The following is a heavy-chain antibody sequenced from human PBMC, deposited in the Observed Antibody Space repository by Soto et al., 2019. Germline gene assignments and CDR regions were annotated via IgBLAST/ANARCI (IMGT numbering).Heavy chain of an antibody. CDR1: GYSFSSIG. V-gene: IGHV1-18*01. CDR3: ARDVDGSGSYFTDY. D-gene: IGHD3-10*01. J-gene: IGHJ4*02. Sequence: ASVKISCKTSGYSFSSIGISWVRQAPGQGLEWMGWISPYKGNTYYSQRLQGRVTMTTDTSTSTAYMELRSLRSDDTAVYFCARDVDGSGSYFTDYWGQGTLVTVSS. CDR2: ISPYKGNT.